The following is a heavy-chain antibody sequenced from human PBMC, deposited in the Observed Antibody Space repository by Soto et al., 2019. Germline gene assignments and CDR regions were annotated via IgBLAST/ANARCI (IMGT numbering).Heavy chain of an antibody. Sequence: EVQLLESGGDLVQRGGSLRLSCAASGFTFSGYGMSWVRQAPGKGLEWVSSITSSGSNTYYVDSVKGRFTISRHNSKNTLYLQMNSLTVEDTAVYYCAKEQGRVAAALDYWGQGTLVTVSS. J-gene: IGHJ4*02. CDR2: ITSSGSNT. D-gene: IGHD6-13*01. CDR1: GFTFSGYG. CDR3: AKEQGRVAAALDY. V-gene: IGHV3-23*01.